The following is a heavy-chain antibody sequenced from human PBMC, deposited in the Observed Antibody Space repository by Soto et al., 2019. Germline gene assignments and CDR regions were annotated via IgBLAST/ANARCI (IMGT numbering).Heavy chain of an antibody. CDR3: ARGLLRLLEWLSY. CDR2: ISAYNGNT. J-gene: IGHJ4*02. D-gene: IGHD3-3*01. CDR1: GYTFTSYG. V-gene: IGHV1-18*01. Sequence: QVQLVQSGAEVKKPRASVKVSCKASGYTFTSYGITAVRQAPGQGLEWMGWISAYNGNTNYAQQLQGRVTRTTDTSTSKAYVELRSRRSDDTAVYDCARGLLRLLEWLSYWGRETLVTVSS.